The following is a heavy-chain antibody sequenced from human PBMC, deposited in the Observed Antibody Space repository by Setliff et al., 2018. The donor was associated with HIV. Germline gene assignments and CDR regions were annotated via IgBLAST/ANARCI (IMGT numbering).Heavy chain of an antibody. D-gene: IGHD3-16*01. J-gene: IGHJ4*02. CDR3: TKGGAHDRRKFIDY. CDR1: GFTFDISE. CDR2: ISSGGIIK. V-gene: IGHV3-23*01. Sequence: GGSLRLSCATSGFTFDISEMSWVRQAPGKGLEWVSSISSGGIIKKYSGSVKGRFTISRDNSTDTVYLQMSSLRAEDTAVYYCTKGGAHDRRKFIDYWGQGTPVTVSS.